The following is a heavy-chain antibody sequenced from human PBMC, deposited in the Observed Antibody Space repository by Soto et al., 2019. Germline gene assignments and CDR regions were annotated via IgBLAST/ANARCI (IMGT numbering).Heavy chain of an antibody. D-gene: IGHD3-16*02. V-gene: IGHV4-4*07. Sequence: QVQLQESGPGLVKPSETLSLTCTVSSGSISSYYWSWIRQPAGKGLEWIGRIYTSGSTNYNPSLKSRVTMSVDTSKNQFSLKLSSVTAADTAVYYCARDRDYVWGSYRRYGMDVWGQGTTVTVSS. CDR1: SGSISSYY. CDR3: ARDRDYVWGSYRRYGMDV. J-gene: IGHJ6*02. CDR2: IYTSGST.